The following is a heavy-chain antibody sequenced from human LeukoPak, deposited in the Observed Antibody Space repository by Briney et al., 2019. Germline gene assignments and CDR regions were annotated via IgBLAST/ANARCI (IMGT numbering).Heavy chain of an antibody. D-gene: IGHD4-17*01. CDR2: IYYSGST. J-gene: IGHJ4*02. V-gene: IGHV4-31*03. Sequence: PSQTLSLTCTVSGGSISSGGYYWSWIRQHPGKSLEWIGYIYYSGSTYYNPSLKSRVTISVDTSKNQFSLKLSSVTAADTAVYYCARCGKDGDYVQNWGQGTLVTVSS. CDR1: GGSISSGGYY. CDR3: ARCGKDGDYVQN.